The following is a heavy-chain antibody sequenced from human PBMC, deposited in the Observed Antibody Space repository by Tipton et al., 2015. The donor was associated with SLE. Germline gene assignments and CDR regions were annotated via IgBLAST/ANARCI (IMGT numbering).Heavy chain of an antibody. CDR3: ARQSYPGLVVYAHNWFDP. V-gene: IGHV4-38-2*02. CDR1: GYSISSDYY. Sequence: LRLSCTVSGYSISSDYYWGWIRQPPGKGLEWIGYIYYSGSTNYNPSLKSRVTISVDTSKNQFSLKLSSVTAADTAVYYCARQSYPGLVVYAHNWFDPWGQGTLVTVSS. CDR2: IYYSGST. J-gene: IGHJ5*02. D-gene: IGHD2-8*02.